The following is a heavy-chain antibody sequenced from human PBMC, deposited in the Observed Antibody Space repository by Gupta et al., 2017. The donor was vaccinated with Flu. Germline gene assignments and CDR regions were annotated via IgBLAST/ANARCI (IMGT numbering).Heavy chain of an antibody. V-gene: IGHV3-7*01. Sequence: EVQLVESGGDLVQHVGSMRLPCGASGFNFRSSWMTWVRQAPGTGLELVANINPDGGTTNYVDSVKGRVTISRDNAKNSVYLQMNSLRVDDTATYYCVREPESSAFDIWGQGTMVTVSS. CDR2: INPDGGTT. D-gene: IGHD1-14*01. CDR1: GFNFRSSW. CDR3: VREPESSAFDI. J-gene: IGHJ3*02.